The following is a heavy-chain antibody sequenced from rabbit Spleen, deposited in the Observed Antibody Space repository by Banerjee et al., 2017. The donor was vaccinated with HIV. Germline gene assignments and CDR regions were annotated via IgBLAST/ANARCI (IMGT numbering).Heavy chain of an antibody. J-gene: IGHJ4*01. CDR3: ARDAGSYDYIDVYFNL. V-gene: IGHV1S40*01. D-gene: IGHD8-1*01. CDR1: GFSFSSRYY. CDR2: IYTGNTKT. Sequence: QSLEESGGDLVKPGASLTLTCTASGFSFSSRYYMCWVRQAPGKGLEWIGCIYTGNTKTYYASWAKGRFTISKSSSTTVTLQMTSLTAADTATYFCARDAGSYDYIDVYFNLWGPGTLVTVS.